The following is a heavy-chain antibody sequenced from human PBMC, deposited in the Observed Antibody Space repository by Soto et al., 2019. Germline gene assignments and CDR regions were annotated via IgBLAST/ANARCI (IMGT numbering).Heavy chain of an antibody. CDR2: IIPIFGTA. CDR3: ARDEIGRFYDIESDYYYYGMDV. D-gene: IGHD3-9*01. V-gene: IGHV1-69*13. J-gene: IGHJ6*02. Sequence: SVKVSCKASGGTFSSYAISWVRQAPGQGLEWKGGIIPIFGTANYAQKFQGRVTITADESTSTAYMELSSLRSEDTALYYCARDEIGRFYDIESDYYYYGMDVWGQGTTVTVSS. CDR1: GGTFSSYA.